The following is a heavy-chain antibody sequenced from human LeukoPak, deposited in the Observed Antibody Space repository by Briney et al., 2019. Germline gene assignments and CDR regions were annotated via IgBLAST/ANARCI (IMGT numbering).Heavy chain of an antibody. D-gene: IGHD3-10*01. CDR2: IKEDGSEI. J-gene: IGHJ4*02. Sequence: GGSLRLSCAASGFNFSTYWMTWIRQVLGKGLEWVANIKEDGSEIYYVDAVKGRFSISRDNAKTSLYLQMNNLSVADTAVYYCVTDQTGRHPYFFDYWGQGTLVTVSS. CDR3: VTDQTGRHPYFFDY. CDR1: GFNFSTYW. V-gene: IGHV3-7*01.